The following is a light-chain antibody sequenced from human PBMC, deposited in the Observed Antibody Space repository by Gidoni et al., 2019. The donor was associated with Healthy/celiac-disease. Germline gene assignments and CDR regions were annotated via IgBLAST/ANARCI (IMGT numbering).Light chain of an antibody. Sequence: EIESTQSPGTLALSPGERATLSCRASQSVSSSYLAWYQQKHGQAPRLLIYGASSRATGIPDRFRGSGSGTAFTLPISRLDPEDFAVYYCQQYGTSFXGXTKVEIK. J-gene: IGKJ4*01. V-gene: IGKV3-20*01. CDR3: QQYGTS. CDR1: QSVSSSY. CDR2: GAS.